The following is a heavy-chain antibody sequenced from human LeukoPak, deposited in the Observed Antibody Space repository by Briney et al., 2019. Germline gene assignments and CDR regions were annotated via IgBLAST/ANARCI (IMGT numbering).Heavy chain of an antibody. CDR2: IDPDGVDK. J-gene: IGHJ4*02. V-gene: IGHV3-7*01. CDR1: GFNFSISY. CDR3: ARAWATIPD. D-gene: IGHD5-24*01. Sequence: GGSLRLSCTASGFNFSISYMMWVRQAPGEGLEWVAHIDPDGVDKDYVGSVKDRFIISRDNTKNSLFLQMNSLRDDDTARYYCARAWATIPDWGQGSLVIVSS.